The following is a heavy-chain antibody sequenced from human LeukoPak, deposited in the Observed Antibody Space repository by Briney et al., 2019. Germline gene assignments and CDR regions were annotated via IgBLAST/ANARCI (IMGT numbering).Heavy chain of an antibody. Sequence: ASVKVSCKASGYTFTGYYMHWVRQAPGQGLEWMGWINPNSGGTNYAQKFQGRVTMTRDTSISTAYMELSRLRSDDTAVYYCARVYLGVYYYGSSGYSHLDYWGQGTLVTVPS. CDR3: ARVYLGVYYYGSSGYSHLDY. CDR1: GYTFTGYY. J-gene: IGHJ4*02. D-gene: IGHD3-22*01. V-gene: IGHV1-2*02. CDR2: INPNSGGT.